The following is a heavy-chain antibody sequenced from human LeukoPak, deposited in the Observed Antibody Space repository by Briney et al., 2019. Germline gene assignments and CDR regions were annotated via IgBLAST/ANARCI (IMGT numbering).Heavy chain of an antibody. J-gene: IGHJ4*02. CDR1: GGSISSYY. D-gene: IGHD3-10*01. CDR2: IYYSGST. Sequence: SETLSLTCTVSGGSISSYYWSWIRQPPGKGLEWIGYIYYSGSTNYNPSLKSRVTISVDTSKNQFSLKLSSVTAADTAVYYCARSGLLWFGESPFDYWGQETLVTVSS. CDR3: ARSGLLWFGESPFDY. V-gene: IGHV4-59*01.